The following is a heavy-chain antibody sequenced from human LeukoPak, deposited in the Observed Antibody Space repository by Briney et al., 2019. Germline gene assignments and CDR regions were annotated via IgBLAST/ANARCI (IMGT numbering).Heavy chain of an antibody. CDR2: IHPNSGGT. CDR3: ARVVVRDANNYKDY. D-gene: IGHD5-24*01. Sequence: ASVKVSCKASGYTFTGYYLHWVRQAPGQGLEWMGWIHPNSGGTNYAQKFQGRVTMTRDTSISTAYLDLSRLRSDDTAVYYCARVVVRDANNYKDYWGQGTLVTVSS. V-gene: IGHV1-2*02. J-gene: IGHJ4*02. CDR1: GYTFTGYY.